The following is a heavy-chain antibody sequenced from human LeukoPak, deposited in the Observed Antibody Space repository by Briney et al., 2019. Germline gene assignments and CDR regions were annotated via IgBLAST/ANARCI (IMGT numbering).Heavy chain of an antibody. V-gene: IGHV4-4*02. D-gene: IGHD3-16*01. J-gene: IGHJ4*02. CDR1: GGSVTSSNW. CDR2: IYHSGST. Sequence: SGTLSLTCAVSGGSVTSSNWWSWVRQPPGKGLEWIGYIYHSGSTYYNPSLKSRVTISVDRSKNQFSLKLSSVTAADTAVYYCARGGLTSAHFDYWGQGTLVTVSS. CDR3: ARGGLTSAHFDY.